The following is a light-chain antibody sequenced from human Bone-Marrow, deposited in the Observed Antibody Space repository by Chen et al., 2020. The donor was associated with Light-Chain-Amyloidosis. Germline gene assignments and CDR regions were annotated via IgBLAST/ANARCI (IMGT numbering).Light chain of an antibody. J-gene: IGLJ3*02. Sequence: SYVLTQPSSVSVAPGPTATIACGGNNIGSTSVHWYQQTPGQAPLLVVYDDSDRPSGIPERLSGSNSGNTATLTISRVEVGDEADYYCQVWDRSSDRPVFGGGTKLTGL. CDR1: NIGSTS. CDR3: QVWDRSSDRPV. CDR2: DDS. V-gene: IGLV3-21*02.